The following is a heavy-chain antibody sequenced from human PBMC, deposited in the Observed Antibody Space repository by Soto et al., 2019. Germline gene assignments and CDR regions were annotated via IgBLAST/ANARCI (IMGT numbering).Heavy chain of an antibody. J-gene: IGHJ6*01. CDR3: ARNGTYSSSLSQYSGMDV. V-gene: IGHV1-69*01. D-gene: IGHD1-26*01. CDR1: GGTFDNFI. Sequence: QVQLVQSGAEVKEPGSSVRVSCKASGGTFDNFIMNWVRQTPGQGLEWMGGIVPMLGTPTYAEKFKGRVTISATGSTSTMYMEVTSLRSEDTAIYYCARNGTYSSSLSQYSGMDVWGKGPRSPSPQ. CDR2: IVPMLGTP.